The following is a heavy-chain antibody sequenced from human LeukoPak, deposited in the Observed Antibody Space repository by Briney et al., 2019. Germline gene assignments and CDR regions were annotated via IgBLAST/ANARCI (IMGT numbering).Heavy chain of an antibody. CDR1: GYTFTYNY. J-gene: IGHJ4*02. Sequence: ASVKVSCKASGYTFTYNYIHWVRHAPGQGHGWMGWVNVNSSGTNDAKKFYARVTMTRDTSISTAYMELSRLRSDDTAVFYCARSPHILTGENFDFWGQGTLVTVSS. CDR3: ARSPHILTGENFDF. D-gene: IGHD3-9*01. CDR2: VNVNSSGT. V-gene: IGHV1-2*02.